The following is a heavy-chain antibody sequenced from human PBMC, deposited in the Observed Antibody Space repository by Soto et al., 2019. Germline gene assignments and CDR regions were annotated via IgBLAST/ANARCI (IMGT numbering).Heavy chain of an antibody. D-gene: IGHD3-10*01. J-gene: IGHJ4*02. Sequence: PSETLSLTCAVYGGSFSGYYWSWIRQPPGKGLEWIGEINHSGSTNYNPSLKSRVTISVDTSKNQFSLKLSSVTAADTAVYYCARGEPTYYYGSGSYLTFDYWGQGTLVTVSS. CDR3: ARGEPTYYYGSGSYLTFDY. CDR1: GGSFSGYY. CDR2: INHSGST. V-gene: IGHV4-34*01.